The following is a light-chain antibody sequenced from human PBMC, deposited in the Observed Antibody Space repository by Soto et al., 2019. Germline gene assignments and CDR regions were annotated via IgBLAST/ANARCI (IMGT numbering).Light chain of an antibody. J-gene: IGKJ1*01. CDR2: DAS. CDR3: QQYNSYWT. CDR1: QSISSW. Sequence: DIQMTQSPSTLSASVGDRVTITCRASQSISSWLAWYQLKPGKAPKLLIYDASSLEGGVPSRFSGSGSGTEFTLTISSLQPDDFATYYCQQYNSYWTFGQGTKVEIK. V-gene: IGKV1-5*01.